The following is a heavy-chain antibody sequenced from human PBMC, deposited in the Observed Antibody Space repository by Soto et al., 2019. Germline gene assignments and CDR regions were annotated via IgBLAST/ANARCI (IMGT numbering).Heavy chain of an antibody. J-gene: IGHJ4*02. CDR2: IKNDGSEK. V-gene: IGHV3-7*03. Sequence: LRLSCAASGISTSSYWMGWVRQAPGRGLEWVASIKNDGSEKYYMDSLKGRFTISRDNALNSLYLQMNSLRAEDTAVYFCVTGYHSDYWGQGTLVTVSS. CDR3: VTGYHSDY. D-gene: IGHD5-18*01. CDR1: GISTSSYW.